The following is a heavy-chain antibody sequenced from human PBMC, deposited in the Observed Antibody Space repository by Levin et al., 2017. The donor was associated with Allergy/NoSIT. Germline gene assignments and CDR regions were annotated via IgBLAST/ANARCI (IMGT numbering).Heavy chain of an antibody. CDR3: ARQRLAAGGTKALPDV. CDR1: GGSTSSSTYY. Sequence: SETLSLTCAVSGGSTSSSTYYWAWIRQPPGKGLEWIGSIYYSGSTFYNPSLTSRATISVDTSKNQFSLKLTSVTAADTAVYYCARQRLAAGGTKALPDVWGKGTTVTVSS. V-gene: IGHV4-39*01. D-gene: IGHD6-13*01. CDR2: IYYSGST. J-gene: IGHJ6*04.